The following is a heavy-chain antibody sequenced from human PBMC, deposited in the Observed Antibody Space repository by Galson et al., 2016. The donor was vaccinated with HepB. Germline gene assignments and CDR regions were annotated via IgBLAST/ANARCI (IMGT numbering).Heavy chain of an antibody. J-gene: IGHJ4*02. D-gene: IGHD1-1*01. V-gene: IGHV3-23*01. CDR3: AKGYGIFDY. CDR1: GFTFSSYA. CDR2: IPASGGST. Sequence: SLRLSCAASGFTFSSYAITWVRQAPGNPLQSVSGIPASGGSTYYADSVKGRFTTSRDNSKDTLYLQMNILRAEDTAVFYCAKGYGIFDYWGQGTLVTVSP.